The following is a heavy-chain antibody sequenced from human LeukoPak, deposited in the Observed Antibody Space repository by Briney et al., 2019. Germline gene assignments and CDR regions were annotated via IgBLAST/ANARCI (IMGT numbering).Heavy chain of an antibody. CDR3: ARTPVQLWPFPPVY. CDR1: GGSISSYY. V-gene: IGHV4-59*01. Sequence: SETLSLTCTVSGGSISSYYWSWIRQPPGKGLEWIGYIYYSGSTNYNPSLKSRVTISVDTSKNQFSLKLSSVTAADTAVYYCARTPVQLWPFPPVYWGRGTLVTVSS. D-gene: IGHD5-18*01. J-gene: IGHJ4*02. CDR2: IYYSGST.